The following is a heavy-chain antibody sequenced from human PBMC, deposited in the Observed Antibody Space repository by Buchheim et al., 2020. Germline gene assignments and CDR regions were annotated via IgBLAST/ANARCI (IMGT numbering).Heavy chain of an antibody. V-gene: IGHV4-34*01. Sequence: QVQLQQWGAGLWKPSETLSLTCAVYGGSFSGYFWIGEINHSGSTNYNPSLKSRVTISVDTSRNQFSLKLSSVTAADTAVDFCARGPPLIYYEGSGYYYFDSWGQGTL. CDR3: ARGPPLIYYEGSGYYYFDS. D-gene: IGHD3-22*01. J-gene: IGHJ4*02. CDR1: GGSFSGYF. CDR2: INHSGST.